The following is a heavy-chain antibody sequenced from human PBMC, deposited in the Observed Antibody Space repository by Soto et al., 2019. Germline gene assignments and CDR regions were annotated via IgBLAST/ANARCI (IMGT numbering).Heavy chain of an antibody. D-gene: IGHD3-22*01. CDR1: GASISSGDYY. Sequence: QVQLQESGPGLVKPSQTLSLTCTVSGASISSGDYYWTWIRQPPGKVLEWIGYVYYSGSTYYNPSPQSRVTISVDPSNNQFSLKLSSVTSGDTGVYYCARASYDSCTYDLDYWGQGTLVTVSS. J-gene: IGHJ4*02. CDR3: ARASYDSCTYDLDY. CDR2: VYYSGST. V-gene: IGHV4-30-4*01.